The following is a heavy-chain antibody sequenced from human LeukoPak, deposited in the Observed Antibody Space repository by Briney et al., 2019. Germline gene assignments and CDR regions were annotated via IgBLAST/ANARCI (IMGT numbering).Heavy chain of an antibody. Sequence: GGSLRLSCAASGFTFDDYAMHWVWQAPGKGLEWVSGISWNSGSIGYADSVKGRFTISRDNAKNSLYLQMNSLRAEDTALYYCAKGMSGWKENWFDPWGQGTLVTVSS. D-gene: IGHD6-19*01. CDR2: ISWNSGSI. CDR1: GFTFDDYA. J-gene: IGHJ5*02. V-gene: IGHV3-9*01. CDR3: AKGMSGWKENWFDP.